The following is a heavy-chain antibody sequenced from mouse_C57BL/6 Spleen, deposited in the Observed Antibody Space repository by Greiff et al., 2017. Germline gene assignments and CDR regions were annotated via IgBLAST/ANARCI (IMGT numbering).Heavy chain of an antibody. V-gene: IGHV5-16*01. Sequence: EVQRVESEGGLVQPGSSMKLSCTASGFTFSDYYMAWVRQVPEKGLEWVANINYDGSSTYYLDSLKSRFIISRDNAKNNLYLQMSSLKSEDTATYYCAKGGGDYEAGFAYWGQGTLVTVSA. D-gene: IGHD2-13*01. CDR1: GFTFSDYY. J-gene: IGHJ3*01. CDR3: AKGGGDYEAGFAY. CDR2: INYDGSST.